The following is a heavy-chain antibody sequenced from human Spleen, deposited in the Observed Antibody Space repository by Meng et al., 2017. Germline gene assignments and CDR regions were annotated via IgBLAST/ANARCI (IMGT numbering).Heavy chain of an antibody. CDR1: GGSLSTSGYY. CDR3: VRSSAWVRTGFDP. Sequence: QPQLQESGPGLVRPSEALSLTCSVSGGSLSTSGYYWVWIRQPPGKGLAGIGSIGHSGFTYYTPSLKSRVTVSIDTSRNQFSLWLTSVTAADTAVYYCVRSSAWVRTGFDPWGQGTLVTVSS. D-gene: IGHD6-19*01. V-gene: IGHV4-39*01. CDR2: IGHSGFT. J-gene: IGHJ5*02.